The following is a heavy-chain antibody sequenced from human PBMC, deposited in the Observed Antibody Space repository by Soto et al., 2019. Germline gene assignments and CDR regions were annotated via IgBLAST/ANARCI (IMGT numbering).Heavy chain of an antibody. CDR2: IIPIFGTA. D-gene: IGHD3-22*01. CDR3: ASYDSSGYYFVNWFDP. V-gene: IGHV1-69*01. J-gene: IGHJ5*02. CDR1: RGSLNIYA. Sequence: VSSTSCRGSLNIYAIGGVRKAPGQGLEWMGGIIPIFGTANYAQKFQGRVTITADESTSTAYMELSSLRSEDTAVYYCASYDSSGYYFVNWFDPWGQGTLVTVSS.